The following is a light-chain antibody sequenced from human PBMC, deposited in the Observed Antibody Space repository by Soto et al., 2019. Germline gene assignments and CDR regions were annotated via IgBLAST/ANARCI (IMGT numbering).Light chain of an antibody. CDR2: AAS. CDR3: QQLNSYPRWT. J-gene: IGKJ1*01. Sequence: IQLTQSPSSLSASVGDRVTITCRASQGISSYLAWYQQKPGKAPKLLIYAASTLQSGVPPRFSGSGSGTDFTLTISSLQPEDFATYYCQQLNSYPRWTFGQGTKVEIK. CDR1: QGISSY. V-gene: IGKV1-9*01.